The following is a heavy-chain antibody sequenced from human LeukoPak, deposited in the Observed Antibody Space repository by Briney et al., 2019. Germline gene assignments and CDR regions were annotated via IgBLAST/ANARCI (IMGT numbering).Heavy chain of an antibody. CDR3: ARVRDPDAFDI. CDR2: ISSSSSYI. CDR1: GFTFSSYS. Sequence: GGSLRLSYAASGFTFSSYSMNWVRQAPGKGLEWVSSISSSSSYIYYADSVKGRFTISRDNAKNSLYLQMNSLRAEDTAVYYCARVRDPDAFDIWGQGTMVTVSS. J-gene: IGHJ3*02. V-gene: IGHV3-21*01.